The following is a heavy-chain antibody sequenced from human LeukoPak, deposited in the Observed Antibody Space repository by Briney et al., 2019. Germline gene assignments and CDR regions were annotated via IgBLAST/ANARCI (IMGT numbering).Heavy chain of an antibody. J-gene: IGHJ4*02. CDR3: AKALIAARLISLPGDY. V-gene: IGHV3-30*02. CDR2: IRYDGSNK. D-gene: IGHD6-6*01. Sequence: GGSLRLSCAASGFTFSSYGMHWVRQAPGKGLEWVAFIRYDGSNKYYADSVKGRFTISRDNSTNTLYLQMNSLRAEDTAVYYCAKALIAARLISLPGDYWGQGTLVTVSS. CDR1: GFTFSSYG.